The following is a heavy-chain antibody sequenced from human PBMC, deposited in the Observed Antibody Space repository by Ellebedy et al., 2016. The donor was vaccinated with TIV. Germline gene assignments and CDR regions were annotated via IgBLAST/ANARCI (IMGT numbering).Heavy chain of an antibody. V-gene: IGHV3-7*01. Sequence: GESLKISCAASGFTFSSYWMSWVRQAPGKGLEWVANIKQDGSEKYYVDSVKGRFTISRDNAKNSLYLQMNSLRAEDTAVYYCARDPNSPGDTGYGDYWGQGVVVTVSS. CDR1: GFTFSSYW. CDR3: ARDPNSPGDTGYGDY. J-gene: IGHJ4*02. D-gene: IGHD5-12*01. CDR2: IKQDGSEK.